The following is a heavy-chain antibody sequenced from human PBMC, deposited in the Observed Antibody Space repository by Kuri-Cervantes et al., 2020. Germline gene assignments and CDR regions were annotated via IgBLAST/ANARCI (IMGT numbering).Heavy chain of an antibody. CDR3: AKGFIAVAGTYFDY. CDR1: GFTFSSYA. Sequence: GESLTISCAASGFTFSSYAMSWVRQAPGKGLEWVSAISGSGGSTYYADSVKGRFTISRDNSKNTLYLQMNSLRAEDTAVYYCAKGFIAVAGTYFDYWGQGTLVTVSS. D-gene: IGHD6-19*01. V-gene: IGHV3-23*01. J-gene: IGHJ4*02. CDR2: ISGSGGST.